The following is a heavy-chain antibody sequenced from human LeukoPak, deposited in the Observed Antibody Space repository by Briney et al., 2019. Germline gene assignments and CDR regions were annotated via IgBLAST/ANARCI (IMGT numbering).Heavy chain of an antibody. CDR1: GFTLSTYE. D-gene: IGHD3-22*01. V-gene: IGHV3-48*03. CDR2: ITTSGSTM. CDR3: ARRDFHDTTGYLFDY. J-gene: IGHJ4*02. Sequence: PGGSLRLSCAASGFTLSTYEMNWVRQAPGKGLDWVSYITTSGSTMSYADSVKGRFTISRDNAKNSLYLQMNGLRAEDTAVCYCARRDFHDTTGYLFDYWGQGTLVTVSS.